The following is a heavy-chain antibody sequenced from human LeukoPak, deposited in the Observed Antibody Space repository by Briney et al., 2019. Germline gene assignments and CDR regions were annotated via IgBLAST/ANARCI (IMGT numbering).Heavy chain of an antibody. CDR1: GFTFSTYS. CDR3: AELGITMIGGV. D-gene: IGHD3-10*02. Sequence: GGSLRLSCAASGFTFSTYSINWVRQAPGKGLEWVSYIRSRDRTIYYADSVKGRFTISTDNAENSLYLRMNSLRAEDTAVYYCAELGITMIGGVWGKGTTVTISS. J-gene: IGHJ6*04. V-gene: IGHV3-48*01. CDR2: IRSRDRTI.